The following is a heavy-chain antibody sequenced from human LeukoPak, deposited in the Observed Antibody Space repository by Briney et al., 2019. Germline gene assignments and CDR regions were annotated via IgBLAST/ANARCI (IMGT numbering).Heavy chain of an antibody. J-gene: IGHJ3*02. Sequence: SVKVSCKASGGTFSSYAISWVRQAPGQGLEWMGRIIPILGIANYAQKSQGRVTITADKSTSTAYMELSSLRSEDTAAYYCARVLTTVTPDAFDIWGQGTVVTVSS. V-gene: IGHV1-69*04. CDR3: ARVLTTVTPDAFDI. CDR1: GGTFSSYA. D-gene: IGHD4-17*01. CDR2: IIPILGIA.